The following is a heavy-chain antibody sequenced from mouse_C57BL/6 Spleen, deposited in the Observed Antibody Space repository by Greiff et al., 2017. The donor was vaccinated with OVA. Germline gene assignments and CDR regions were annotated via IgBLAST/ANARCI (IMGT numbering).Heavy chain of an antibody. J-gene: IGHJ1*03. D-gene: IGHD1-1*01. CDR1: GYTFTSYW. CDR2: IYPGSGST. Sequence: QVQLKQPGAELVKPGASVQMSCKASGYTFTSYWITWVKQRPGQGLEWIGDIYPGSGSTNYNEKFKSKATLTVDTSSSTAYMQLSSLTSEDSAVYYCARHYYGSSPRYWYFDVWGTGTTVTVSS. CDR3: ARHYYGSSPRYWYFDV. V-gene: IGHV1-55*01.